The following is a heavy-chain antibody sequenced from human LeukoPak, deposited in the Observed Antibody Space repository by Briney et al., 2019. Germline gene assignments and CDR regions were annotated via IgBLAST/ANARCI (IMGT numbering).Heavy chain of an antibody. V-gene: IGHV4-34*01. Sequence: SETLSLTCAVYGGAFSGYYWTRIRQFPGKGLEWIGEINYSGSTNYNPSLKSRVTISVDTSKNQFSLKMTSVTAADTAVYCCARRVTIIYYMYGWDEGTTVTVSS. CDR3: ARRVTIIYYMYG. CDR1: GGAFSGYY. CDR2: INYSGST. D-gene: IGHD3-3*01. J-gene: IGHJ6*03.